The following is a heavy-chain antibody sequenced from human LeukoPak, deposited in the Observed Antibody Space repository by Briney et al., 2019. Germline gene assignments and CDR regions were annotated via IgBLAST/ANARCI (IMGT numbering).Heavy chain of an antibody. V-gene: IGHV3-11*01. CDR1: GFTFSDFY. CDR3: ASAPHYGSGFLDY. D-gene: IGHD3-10*01. Sequence: GGSLKLSCAASGFTFSDFYMSWIRQAPGKGLEWVSYISSSGSTIYYADSVKGRFTIPRDNAKNSLYLQMNSLRAEDTAVYYCASAPHYGSGFLDYWGQGTLVTVSS. J-gene: IGHJ4*02. CDR2: ISSSGSTI.